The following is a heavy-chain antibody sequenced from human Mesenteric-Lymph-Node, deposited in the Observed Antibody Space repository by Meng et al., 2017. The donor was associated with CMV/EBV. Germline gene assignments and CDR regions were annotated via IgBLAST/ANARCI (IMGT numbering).Heavy chain of an antibody. CDR3: ARGGYCSGDNCADGMDV. CDR2: INWNGDSI. CDR1: GFIFDDYG. Sequence: GGSLRLSCTTSGFIFDDYGMNWVRQVAGKGLEWVSGINWNGDSIAYAEFVKGRFTISRDNAKNSLYLQMNSLRAEDTALYYCARGGYCSGDNCADGMDVWGQGTTVTVSS. V-gene: IGHV3-20*04. D-gene: IGHD2-15*01. J-gene: IGHJ6*02.